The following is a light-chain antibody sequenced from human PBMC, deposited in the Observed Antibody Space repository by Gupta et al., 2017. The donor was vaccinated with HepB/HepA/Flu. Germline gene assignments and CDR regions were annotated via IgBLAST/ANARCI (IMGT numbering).Light chain of an antibody. J-gene: IGKJ1*01. CDR1: QSVSSY. Sequence: EIVLTQSPATLSLSPGERATLSCRASQSVSSYLAWYQQKPGQAPRLLIYDASNRATGIPARFSGSVSGTDFTLTTSSLEPEDFAVYYCQQRSNWPRTFGQGTKVEIK. CDR3: QQRSNWPRT. CDR2: DAS. V-gene: IGKV3-11*01.